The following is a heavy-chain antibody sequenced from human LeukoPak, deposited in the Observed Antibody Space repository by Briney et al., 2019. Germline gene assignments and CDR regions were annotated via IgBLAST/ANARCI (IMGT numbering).Heavy chain of an antibody. CDR2: IKQDGSEK. CDR1: GFSLSSYW. D-gene: IGHD1-26*01. CDR3: ATERSYYESPEGSVGAFDI. Sequence: GGSLRLSCAASGFSLSSYWMTWVRQAPGKGLEWVANIKQDGSEKNYVDSVKGRFTISRDNAKNSLYLQMNSLRAEDTAVYYCATERSYYESPEGSVGAFDIWGPGTMVTVSS. V-gene: IGHV3-7*01. J-gene: IGHJ3*02.